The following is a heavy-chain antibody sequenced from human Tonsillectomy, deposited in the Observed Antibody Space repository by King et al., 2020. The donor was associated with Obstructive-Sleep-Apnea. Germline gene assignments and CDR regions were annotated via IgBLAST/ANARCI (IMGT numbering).Heavy chain of an antibody. CDR2: IKQDGSEK. CDR1: GFTFSSYW. J-gene: IGHJ6*02. Sequence: QLVQSGGGLVQPGGSLRLSCAASGFTFSSYWMSWVRQAPGKGLEWVANIKQDGSEKYYGDSVKGRFTFSRDNAKNSLYLQMNSLRAEDTAVDYCAREGNWNYDYYYGMDVWGQGTTVTVSS. CDR3: AREGNWNYDYYYGMDV. D-gene: IGHD1-20*01. V-gene: IGHV3-7*03.